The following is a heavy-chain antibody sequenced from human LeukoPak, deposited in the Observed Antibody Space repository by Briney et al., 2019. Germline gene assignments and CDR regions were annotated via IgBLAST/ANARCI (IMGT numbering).Heavy chain of an antibody. CDR3: ARVPVAGTGY. J-gene: IGHJ4*02. CDR1: KFTFSSYS. Sequence: GGSLRLSCAASKFTFSSYSMNWVRQAPGKGLEWVSSISSSGTYISYAESVKGRFTISRDNAKNSLYLQMNSLRAEDTAVYYCARVPVAGTGYWGQGTLVTVSS. V-gene: IGHV3-21*01. D-gene: IGHD6-19*01. CDR2: ISSSGTYI.